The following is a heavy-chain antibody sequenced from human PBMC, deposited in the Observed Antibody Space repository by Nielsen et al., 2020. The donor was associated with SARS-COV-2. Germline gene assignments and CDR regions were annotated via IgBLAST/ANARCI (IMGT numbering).Heavy chain of an antibody. CDR3: ARDTARYFDWLLETPPNLYYFDY. D-gene: IGHD3-9*01. Sequence: VRQAPGKGLEWVAVISYDGSNKYYADSVKGRFTISRDNSKNTLYLQMNSLRAEDTAVYYCARDTARYFDWLLETPPNLYYFDYWGQGTLVTVS. J-gene: IGHJ4*02. CDR2: ISYDGSNK. V-gene: IGHV3-30*03.